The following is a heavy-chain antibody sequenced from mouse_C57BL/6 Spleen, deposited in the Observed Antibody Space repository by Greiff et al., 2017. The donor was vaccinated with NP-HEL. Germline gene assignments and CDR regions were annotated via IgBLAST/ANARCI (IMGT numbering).Heavy chain of an antibody. CDR3: TRGGTGNVAWFAY. J-gene: IGHJ3*01. Sequence: EVMLVESGGGLVQPGGSMKLSCAASGFTFSDAWMDWVRQSPETGLAWVAEIRNKANNHATYYAESVKGRFTISRNDSKSSVYLQMNSLRAEDTGIDYCTRGGTGNVAWFAYWGQGTLVTVSA. CDR1: GFTFSDAW. V-gene: IGHV6-6*01. CDR2: IRNKANNHAT. D-gene: IGHD4-1*01.